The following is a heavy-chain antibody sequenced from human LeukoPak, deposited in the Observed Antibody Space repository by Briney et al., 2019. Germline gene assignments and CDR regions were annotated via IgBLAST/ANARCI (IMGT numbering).Heavy chain of an antibody. CDR1: GGSISSYY. CDR3: ARGAYYGSGSYIY. J-gene: IGHJ4*02. CDR2: IYYSGST. D-gene: IGHD3-10*01. Sequence: SETLSLTCTVSGGSISSYYWSWIRQPPGKGLEWIGYIYYSGSTNYNPSLTSRVTISVDTSKNQFSLKLSSVPAADTAVYYCARGAYYGSGSYIYWGQGTLVTVSS. V-gene: IGHV4-59*01.